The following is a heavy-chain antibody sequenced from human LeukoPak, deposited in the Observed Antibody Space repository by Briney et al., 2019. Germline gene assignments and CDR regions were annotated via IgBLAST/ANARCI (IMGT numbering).Heavy chain of an antibody. CDR3: ARAVPVLREQWVNWFDP. D-gene: IGHD1/OR15-1a*01. V-gene: IGHV4-34*01. J-gene: IGHJ5*02. Sequence: PSETLSLTCAVYGGSFSGYYWSWIRQPPGKGLEWIGEINHSGSTNYNPSLKSRVTISVDTSKNQFSLKLSSVTAADTAVYYCARAVPVLREQWVNWFDPWGQGTLVTVSS. CDR1: GGSFSGYY. CDR2: INHSGST.